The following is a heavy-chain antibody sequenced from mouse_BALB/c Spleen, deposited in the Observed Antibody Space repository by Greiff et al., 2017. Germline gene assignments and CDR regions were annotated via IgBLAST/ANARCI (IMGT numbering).Heavy chain of an antibody. CDR2: INPSTGYT. V-gene: IGHV1-7*01. D-gene: IGHD1-2*01. Sequence: VQLPQSGAELAKPGAPVQMSCKASGFTFTSYWVHWVNQRPGQGLAWIGYINPSTGYTEYNQKFKDKAKLTADKSSSTAYMQLSSLTSEDSAVYYCAREGYYGSFDYWGQGTTLTVSS. J-gene: IGHJ2*01. CDR3: AREGYYGSFDY. CDR1: GFTFTSYW.